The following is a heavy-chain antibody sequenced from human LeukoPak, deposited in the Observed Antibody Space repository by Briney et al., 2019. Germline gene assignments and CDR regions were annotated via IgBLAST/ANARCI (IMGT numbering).Heavy chain of an antibody. J-gene: IGHJ4*02. D-gene: IGHD3-3*01. CDR3: AKDSAIFGVVSFLDY. Sequence: GGSLRLSCAASGFTFSSYSMNWVRQAPGKGLEWVSSISSSSSYIYYADSVKGRFTISRDNAKNSLYLQMNSLRAEDTAVYYCAKDSAIFGVVSFLDYWGQGTLVTVSS. CDR1: GFTFSSYS. V-gene: IGHV3-21*04. CDR2: ISSSSSYI.